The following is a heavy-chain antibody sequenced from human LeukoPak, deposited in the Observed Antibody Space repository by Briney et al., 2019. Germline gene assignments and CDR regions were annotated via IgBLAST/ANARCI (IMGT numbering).Heavy chain of an antibody. V-gene: IGHV3-23*01. CDR3: AKDRWCGGSLGAFDY. Sequence: PGGTLRLSCAASGFTFRDYGMSWVRQAPGKGLEWVSAISGSAGSTYYADSVKGRFTISRDNSKNTLYLQMNSLRAEDTAVYYCAKDRWCGGSLGAFDYWGQGTLVTVSS. CDR1: GFTFRDYG. J-gene: IGHJ4*02. D-gene: IGHD2-21*01. CDR2: ISGSAGST.